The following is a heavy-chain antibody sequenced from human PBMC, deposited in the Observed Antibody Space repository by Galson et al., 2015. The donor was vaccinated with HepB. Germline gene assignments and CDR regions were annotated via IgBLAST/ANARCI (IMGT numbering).Heavy chain of an antibody. V-gene: IGHV7-4-1*02. D-gene: IGHD3-9*01. J-gene: IGHJ3*02. CDR1: GYTFTSYA. Sequence: SVKVSCKASGYTFTSYAMNWVRQAPGQGLEWMGWINTNTGNPTYAQSFTGRFVFSLDTSVSTAYLQISSLKAEDTAVYYCARDYGDAYYDILTGWGGDASDIWGQGTMVTVSS. CDR3: ARDYGDAYYDILTGWGGDASDI. CDR2: INTNTGNP.